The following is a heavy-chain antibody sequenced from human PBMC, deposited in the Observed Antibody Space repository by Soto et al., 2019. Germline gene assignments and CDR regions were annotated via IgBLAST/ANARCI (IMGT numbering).Heavy chain of an antibody. D-gene: IGHD1-26*01. CDR2: ISNGVGNT. J-gene: IGHJ4*02. CDR1: GFTFNTYA. Sequence: EVQLLESGGGLVQPGGSLRLSCAASGFTFNTYAMSWVRQAPGKGLEWVSIISNGVGNTYFAGSVKGRFTISRDNSKNTMYLHMGSLRAEDTAIYYCARYRGKYPCYFDNWGQGILVTVSS. CDR3: ARYRGKYPCYFDN. V-gene: IGHV3-23*01.